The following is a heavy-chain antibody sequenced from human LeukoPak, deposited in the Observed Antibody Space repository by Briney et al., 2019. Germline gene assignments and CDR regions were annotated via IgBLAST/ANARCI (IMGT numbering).Heavy chain of an antibody. CDR3: ARGPDTDAFDI. D-gene: IGHD2-2*02. V-gene: IGHV3-53*01. Sequence: SVKGRFTISRDNSKNTLYLQMNSLRAEDTAVYYCARGPDTDAFDIWGQGTMVTVSS. J-gene: IGHJ3*02.